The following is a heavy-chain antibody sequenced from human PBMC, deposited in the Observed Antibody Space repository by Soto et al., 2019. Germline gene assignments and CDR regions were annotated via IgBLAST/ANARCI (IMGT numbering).Heavy chain of an antibody. Sequence: QVQLVQSGAEVKKPGSSVKVSCKTYGGSFSDYAINWVRQAPGQGLEWMGGIIPMYGIANYAPKFQGRVTVAADESPRSAYMEVSSLRSEDTALFFCGRVYRHGYFYALGVWGQGTKVSVSS. CDR1: GGSFSDYA. J-gene: IGHJ6*01. D-gene: IGHD5-18*01. CDR2: IIPMYGIA. V-gene: IGHV1-69*01. CDR3: GRVYRHGYFYALGV.